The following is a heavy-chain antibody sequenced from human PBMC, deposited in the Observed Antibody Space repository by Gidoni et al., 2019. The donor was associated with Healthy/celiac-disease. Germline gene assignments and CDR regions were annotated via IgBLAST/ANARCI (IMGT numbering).Heavy chain of an antibody. D-gene: IGHD2-2*01. Sequence: QVQLVQFGAEVKKPGSSVKVSCKASGYTFTSYDINWLRQATGQGLEWMGWMNPNSGNTGYAQKFQGRVTMTRNTSISTAYMELSSLRSEDTAVYYCARSAIQAGYFDYWGQGTLVTVSS. CDR1: GYTFTSYD. CDR2: MNPNSGNT. CDR3: ARSAIQAGYFDY. V-gene: IGHV1-8*01. J-gene: IGHJ4*02.